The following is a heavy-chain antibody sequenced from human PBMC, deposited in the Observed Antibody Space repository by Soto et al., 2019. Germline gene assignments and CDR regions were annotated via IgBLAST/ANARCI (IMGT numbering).Heavy chain of an antibody. CDR3: AKAALGSGYRDY. V-gene: IGHV3-30*18. CDR1: GFTFSSYG. Sequence: QVQLVESGGGVVQPGRSLRLSCAASGFTFSSYGMHWVRQAPGKGLEWVAVISYDGSNKYYADSVKGRFTISRDNSKNTLYLQMNSLRAEDTTVYYCAKAALGSGYRDYWGQGTLVTVSS. CDR2: ISYDGSNK. D-gene: IGHD3-22*01. J-gene: IGHJ4*02.